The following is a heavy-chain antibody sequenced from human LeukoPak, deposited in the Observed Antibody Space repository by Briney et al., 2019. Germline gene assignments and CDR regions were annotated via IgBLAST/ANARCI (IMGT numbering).Heavy chain of an antibody. CDR2: IIPILGIA. Sequence: SVKVSCKASGGTFSSHAISWVQQAPGQGLEWMGRIIPILGIANYAQKFQGRVTITADKSTSTAYMELSSLRSEDTAVYYCARDAQPSVPSISWGQGTLVTVSS. J-gene: IGHJ4*02. D-gene: IGHD2-21*01. CDR3: ARDAQPSVPSIS. CDR1: GGTFSSHA. V-gene: IGHV1-69*04.